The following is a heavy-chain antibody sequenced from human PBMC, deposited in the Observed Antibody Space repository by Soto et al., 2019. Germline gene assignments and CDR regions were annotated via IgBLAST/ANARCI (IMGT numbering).Heavy chain of an antibody. J-gene: IGHJ6*04. CDR3: ARGRRGVSIFGVATTFYSPLDV. V-gene: IGHV4-59*01. D-gene: IGHD3-3*01. CDR1: GGSISSYY. CDR2: IYYSGST. Sequence: SETLSLTCTVSGGSISSYYWSWIRQPPGKGLEWIGYIYYSGSTNYNPSLKSRVTISVDTSKNQFSLKLSSVTAADTAVYYCARGRRGVSIFGVATTFYSPLDVWGKGTTVTVSS.